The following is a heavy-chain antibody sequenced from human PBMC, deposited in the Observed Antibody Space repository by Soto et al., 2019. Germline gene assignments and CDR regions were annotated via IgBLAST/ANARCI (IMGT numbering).Heavy chain of an antibody. CDR1: GYTFTSYD. J-gene: IGHJ5*02. V-gene: IGHV1-8*01. CDR2: MNPNSGNT. Sequence: QVQLVQSGAEVKKPGASVKVSCKASGYTFTSYDINWVRQATGQGLEWMGWMNPNSGNTGYAQKFQGRDTMTRNTSISTADMELGSLRSEDTAVYYCARIGGYSGYDRWFDPWGQGTLVTVSS. D-gene: IGHD5-12*01. CDR3: ARIGGYSGYDRWFDP.